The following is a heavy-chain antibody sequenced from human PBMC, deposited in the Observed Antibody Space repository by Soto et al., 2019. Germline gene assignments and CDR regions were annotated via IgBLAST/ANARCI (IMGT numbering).Heavy chain of an antibody. CDR3: ARGPPYYYDSSGYLVY. CDR2: IYYSGST. J-gene: IGHJ4*02. V-gene: IGHV4-59*01. Sequence: LSLTCTVSGGSISSYYWSWIRQPPGKGLEWIGYIYYSGSTNYDPSLKSRVTISVDTSKNQFSLKLSSVTAADTAVYYCARGPPYYYDSSGYLVYWGQGTLVTVSS. D-gene: IGHD3-22*01. CDR1: GGSISSYY.